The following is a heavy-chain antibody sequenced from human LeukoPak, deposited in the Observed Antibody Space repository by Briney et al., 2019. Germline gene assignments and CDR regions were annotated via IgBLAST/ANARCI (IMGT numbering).Heavy chain of an antibody. CDR3: AKEEGQVPGPLVVAGTYYFDY. D-gene: IGHD2-15*01. Sequence: ASVKVSCKASGYTFTSNHIHWVRQAPGQGLEWMGIINPSGRSTSYAQKFQGRVTMTSDTSTSTVFMELSSLRSEDTAVYYCAKEEGQVPGPLVVAGTYYFDYWGQGTLVTVSS. J-gene: IGHJ4*02. CDR2: INPSGRST. CDR1: GYTFTSNH. V-gene: IGHV1-46*01.